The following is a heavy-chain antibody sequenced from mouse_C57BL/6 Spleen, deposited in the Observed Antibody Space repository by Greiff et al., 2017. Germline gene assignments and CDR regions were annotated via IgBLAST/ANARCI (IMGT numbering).Heavy chain of an antibody. J-gene: IGHJ4*01. CDR2: INPSNGGT. Sequence: QVQLQQPGAELVRPGSSVKLSCKASGYTFTSYWMHWVKQRPGQGLEWIGNINPSNGGTNYNEKFKSKATLTVDKSSSTAYMQLSSLTSEDSAVYYCARYDYDVGYYAMDYWGQGTSVTVSS. CDR1: GYTFTSYW. V-gene: IGHV1-53*01. D-gene: IGHD2-4*01. CDR3: ARYDYDVGYYAMDY.